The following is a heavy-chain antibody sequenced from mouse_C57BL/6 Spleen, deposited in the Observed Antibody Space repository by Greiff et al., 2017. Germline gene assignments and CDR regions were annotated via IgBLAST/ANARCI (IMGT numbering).Heavy chain of an antibody. CDR3: ARKGVLDYEGGAMDY. J-gene: IGHJ4*01. Sequence: QVQLQQSGPELVKPGASVKISCKASGYTFTSYWMHWVKQRPGQGLEWIGEIDPSDSYTNYNQKFKGKSTLTVDKSSSTAYMQLSSLTSEDSAVYDCARKGVLDYEGGAMDYWGQGTSVTVSS. CDR1: GYTFTSYW. D-gene: IGHD2-4*01. V-gene: IGHV1-69*01. CDR2: IDPSDSYT.